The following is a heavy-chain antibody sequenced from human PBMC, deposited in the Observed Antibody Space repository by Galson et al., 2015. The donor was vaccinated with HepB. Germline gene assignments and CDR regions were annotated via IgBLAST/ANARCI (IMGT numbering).Heavy chain of an antibody. V-gene: IGHV3-23*01. D-gene: IGHD2-2*01. CDR1: GFTFSSYA. CDR3: AKDRLPGGGRDY. J-gene: IGHJ4*02. Sequence: SLRLSCAASGFTFSSYAMIWVRQAPGKGLEWVSAISGSGGSTYYADSVKGRFTISRDNSKNTLYLQMNSLRAEDTAVYYCAKDRLPGGGRDYWGQGTLVTVSS. CDR2: ISGSGGST.